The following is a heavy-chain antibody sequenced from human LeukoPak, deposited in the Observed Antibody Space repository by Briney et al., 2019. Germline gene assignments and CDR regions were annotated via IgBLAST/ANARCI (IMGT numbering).Heavy chain of an antibody. CDR2: INPNSGGT. CDR1: GYTFTGYY. J-gene: IGHJ4*02. CDR3: ARERLGLYYFDY. V-gene: IGHV1-2*02. Sequence: ASVKVSCKASGYTFTGYYMHWGRQAPGQGLEWMGWINPNSGGTNYAQKFQGRVTMTRDTSISTAYMELSRLRSDDTAVYYCARERLGLYYFDYWGQGTLVTVSS. D-gene: IGHD6-19*01.